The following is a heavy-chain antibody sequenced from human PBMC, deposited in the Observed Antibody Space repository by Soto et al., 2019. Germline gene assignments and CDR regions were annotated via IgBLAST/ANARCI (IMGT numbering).Heavy chain of an antibody. J-gene: IGHJ4*02. CDR3: ERGTYFGAGIGYFDS. CDR1: KGSITLYS. Sequence: SETLSLTCTVSKGSITLYSSNWIRQAPGKGLEWIGYIYYNGGTKYIPSLKSRVSISLDTSRKQFSLKLSSVTAADTAVYYCERGTYFGAGIGYFDSWGQGKLVTVS. D-gene: IGHD2-21*01. CDR2: IYYNGGT. V-gene: IGHV4-59*08.